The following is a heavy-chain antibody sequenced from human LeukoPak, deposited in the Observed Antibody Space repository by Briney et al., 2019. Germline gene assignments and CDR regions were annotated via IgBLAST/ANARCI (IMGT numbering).Heavy chain of an antibody. CDR1: GGSISSITYY. CDR3: ARLYGNYQNYFDY. D-gene: IGHD1-7*01. CDR2: MYYRGNT. J-gene: IGHJ4*02. Sequence: SETLSLTCTVSGGSISSITYYWGWIRQPLGKGLEWVGHMYYRGNTFYNPSLKSRVTISLDTSKNLFSLKLRSVTAADTAVYYCARLYGNYQNYFDYWGQGTLVTVSS. V-gene: IGHV4-39*07.